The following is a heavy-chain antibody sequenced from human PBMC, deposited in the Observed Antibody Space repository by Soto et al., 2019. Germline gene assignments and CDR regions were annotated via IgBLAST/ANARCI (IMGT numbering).Heavy chain of an antibody. CDR1: GYTFTSYG. Sequence: ASVKVSCKASGYTFTSYGISWVRQAPGQGLEWMGWISAYNGNTNYAQKLQGRVTMTTDTSTSTAYMELRSLRSDDTAVYYCARTTEVCSGGSCYSAYWGQGTLVTVSS. CDR2: ISAYNGNT. CDR3: ARTTEVCSGGSCYSAY. D-gene: IGHD2-15*01. V-gene: IGHV1-18*01. J-gene: IGHJ4*02.